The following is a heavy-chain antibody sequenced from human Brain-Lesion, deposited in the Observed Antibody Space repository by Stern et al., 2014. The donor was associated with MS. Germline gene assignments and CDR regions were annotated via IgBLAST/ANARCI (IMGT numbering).Heavy chain of an antibody. CDR1: GGSISSSNW. J-gene: IGHJ4*02. Sequence: QVQLQESGPGLVKPSGTLSLTCAVSGGSISSSNWWSWVRQSPGKGLEWIGESDHSGSTIYNPSLKSRVTVSVDKSKNRISLNLRSVPAADTAVYFCARFPASRPHVFDSWGQGTLVTVSS. V-gene: IGHV4-4*02. CDR3: ARFPASRPHVFDS. D-gene: IGHD6-13*01. CDR2: SDHSGST.